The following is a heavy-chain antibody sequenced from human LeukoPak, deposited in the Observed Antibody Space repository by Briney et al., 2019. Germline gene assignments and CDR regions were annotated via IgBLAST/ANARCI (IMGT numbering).Heavy chain of an antibody. CDR3: AKAHSGSYAEAYFQH. Sequence: GGSLRLSCAASGFTFSSYAMSWVRQAPGKGLGRVSAISGSGGSTYYADSVKGRFTISRDNSKNTLYLQMNSLRAEDTAVYYCAKAHSGSYAEAYFQHWGQGTLVTVSS. CDR1: GFTFSSYA. V-gene: IGHV3-23*01. CDR2: ISGSGGST. J-gene: IGHJ1*01. D-gene: IGHD1-26*01.